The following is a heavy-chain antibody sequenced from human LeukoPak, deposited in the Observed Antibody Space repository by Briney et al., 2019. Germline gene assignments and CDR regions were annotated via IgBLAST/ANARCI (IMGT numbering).Heavy chain of an antibody. CDR2: IRYDGSDK. V-gene: IGHV3-30*02. J-gene: IGHJ5*02. CDR1: GFNFSNYD. CDR3: AKGDTS. Sequence: GSLRLSRAASGFNFSNYDMHRVRQAPGKGLEWVAFIRYDGSDKYYADSVKGRFTISRDNSKNTLYLQMNSLRTEDTAVYYCAKGDTSWGQGTLVTVSS. D-gene: IGHD2-21*02.